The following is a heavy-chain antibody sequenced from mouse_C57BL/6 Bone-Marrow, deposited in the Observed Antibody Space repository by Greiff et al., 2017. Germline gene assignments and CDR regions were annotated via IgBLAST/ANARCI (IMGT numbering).Heavy chain of an antibody. D-gene: IGHD1-1*01. CDR1: GYTFTSYG. V-gene: IGHV1-81*01. Sequence: QVQLQQSGAELARPGASVKLSFKASGYTFTSYGISWVKQRTGQGLEWIGEIYPRSGNTYYNEKFKGKATLTADKSSRTAYMELRSLTSEDSAVYFSARSDYDYGSSYGYFDVWGTGTTVTVSS. CDR2: IYPRSGNT. CDR3: ARSDYDYGSSYGYFDV. J-gene: IGHJ1*03.